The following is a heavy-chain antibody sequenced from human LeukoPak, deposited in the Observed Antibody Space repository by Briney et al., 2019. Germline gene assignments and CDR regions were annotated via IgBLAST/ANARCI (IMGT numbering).Heavy chain of an antibody. CDR1: GGSITSTTYY. J-gene: IGHJ5*02. CDR3: AAENDYGDKRPA. D-gene: IGHD4-17*01. V-gene: IGHV4-39*07. Sequence: SETLSLTCSVSGGSITSTTYYWGWIRQPPGKGLEWIGNIYYSGSTYYNPSLKSRVTISVDTSKNQFSLKLSSVTAADTAVYYCAAENDYGDKRPAWGQGTLVTVSS. CDR2: IYYSGST.